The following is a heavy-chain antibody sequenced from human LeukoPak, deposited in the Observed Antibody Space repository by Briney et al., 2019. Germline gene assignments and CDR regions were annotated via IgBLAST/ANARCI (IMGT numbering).Heavy chain of an antibody. V-gene: IGHV3-30*18. D-gene: IGHD4-17*01. Sequence: TGGSLRLSCAASGFTFSSYGMHWVRQAPGKGLEWVAVISYDGSNKYYADSVKGRFTISRDNSKNTLYLQMNSLRAEDTAVYYCAKDDYGPVFVYWGQGTLVTVSS. CDR2: ISYDGSNK. J-gene: IGHJ4*02. CDR3: AKDDYGPVFVY. CDR1: GFTFSSYG.